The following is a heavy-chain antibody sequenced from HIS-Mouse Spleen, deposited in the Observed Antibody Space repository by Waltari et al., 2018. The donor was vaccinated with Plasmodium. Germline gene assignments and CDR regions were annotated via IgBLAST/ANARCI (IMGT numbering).Heavy chain of an antibody. CDR2: IKTEGSEK. Sequence: EVQLVESGGGLVQPGGSLRLSCAASGFTFGSYWMSWVRQAPGQGLEWVAKIKTEGSEKYYGDSVKGRFTTSRDNAKNSLYLQMNSLGAEDTAVYYWARTSVAGDYWGQGTLVTVSS. J-gene: IGHJ4*02. D-gene: IGHD6-19*01. CDR1: GFTFGSYW. V-gene: IGHV3-7*01. CDR3: ARTSVAGDY.